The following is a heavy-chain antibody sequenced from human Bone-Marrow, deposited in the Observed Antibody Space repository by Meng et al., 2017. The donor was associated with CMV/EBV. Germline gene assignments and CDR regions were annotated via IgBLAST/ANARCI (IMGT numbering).Heavy chain of an antibody. D-gene: IGHD3-3*01. Sequence: SETLSLTCTVSGGSISSYYWSWIRQPPGKGLEWIGYIYYSGSTNYNPSLKSRVTISVDTSKNQFSLKLSSVTAADTAVYYCASHSGGFWSGSRPGRYYFAYWGPGQRVTGAS. CDR1: GGSISSYY. CDR3: ASHSGGFWSGSRPGRYYFAY. J-gene: IGHJ4*01. V-gene: IGHV4-59*01. CDR2: IYYSGST.